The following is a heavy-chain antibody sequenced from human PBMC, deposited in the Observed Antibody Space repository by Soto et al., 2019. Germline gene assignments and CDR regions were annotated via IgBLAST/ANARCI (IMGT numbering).Heavy chain of an antibody. V-gene: IGHV3-23*01. CDR3: AKDVGPIAVAVKYYYYYGMDV. D-gene: IGHD6-19*01. CDR1: GFTFSSYA. CDR2: ISGSGGST. J-gene: IGHJ6*02. Sequence: GGSLRLSCAASGFTFSSYAMSWVRQAPGKGLEWVSAISGSGGSTYYADSVKGRFTISRDNSKNTLYLQMNSLRAEDTAVYYCAKDVGPIAVAVKYYYYYGMDVWGQGTTVTVSS.